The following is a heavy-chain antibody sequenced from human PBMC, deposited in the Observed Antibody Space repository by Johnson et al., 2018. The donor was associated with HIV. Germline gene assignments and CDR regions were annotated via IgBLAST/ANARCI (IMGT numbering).Heavy chain of an antibody. D-gene: IGHD1-26*01. CDR3: VKVGLVGGKEGVGAFDI. V-gene: IGHV3-30-3*01. Sequence: QVQLVESGGGLVKPGGSLRLSCAASGFTFTSYAMHWVRQAPGKGLEWVALISYDGSNKYYADSVKGRFSISRDNSKNTMYLQMFSLRAEDTALYYCVKVGLVGGKEGVGAFDIWGPGTMVTVSS. CDR1: GFTFTSYA. J-gene: IGHJ3*02. CDR2: ISYDGSNK.